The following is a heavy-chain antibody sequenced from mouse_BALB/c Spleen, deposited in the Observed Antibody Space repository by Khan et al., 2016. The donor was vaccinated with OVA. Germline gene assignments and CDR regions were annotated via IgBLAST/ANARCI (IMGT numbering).Heavy chain of an antibody. J-gene: IGHJ3*01. CDR3: AMRWLLRSAWFAY. Sequence: QIQLVQSGPELKKPGETVKISCKASGYNFTDYSMHWVKQAPGKGLKWMGWINTETGEPTYADDFKGRFAFSLETSASTAYLQINNLKNEDTATYCVAMRWLLRSAWFAYWGQVTLVTVSA. CDR2: INTETGEP. V-gene: IGHV9-2-1*01. CDR1: GYNFTDYS. D-gene: IGHD2-3*01.